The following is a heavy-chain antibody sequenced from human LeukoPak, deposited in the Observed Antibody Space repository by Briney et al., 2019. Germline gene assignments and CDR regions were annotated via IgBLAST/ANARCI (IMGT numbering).Heavy chain of an antibody. J-gene: IGHJ3*02. CDR1: GYTFTSYD. CDR3: ARGQSRSSWYDAFDI. D-gene: IGHD6-13*01. V-gene: IGHV1-8*01. Sequence: ASVKVSCKASGYTFTSYDINWVRQATGQELEWMGWMNPHSDNTAYAQKFQGRVTITRNTSISTAYMELSSLRSEDTAVYYCARGQSRSSWYDAFDIWGHGAMVTVSS. CDR2: MNPHSDNT.